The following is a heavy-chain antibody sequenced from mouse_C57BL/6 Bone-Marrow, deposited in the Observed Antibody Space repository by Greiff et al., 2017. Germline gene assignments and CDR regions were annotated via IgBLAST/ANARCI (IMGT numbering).Heavy chain of an antibody. D-gene: IGHD1-1*01. CDR3: ARVYYYGSSPHWYFDV. CDR1: GYTFTDYY. V-gene: IGHV1-76*01. Sequence: QVQLKQSGAELVRPGASVKLSCKASGYTFTDYYINWVKQRPGQGLEWIASIYPGSGNTYYNEKFKGKATLTAEKSSSTAYMQLSSLTSEDSAVYFCARVYYYGSSPHWYFDVWGTGTTVTVSS. CDR2: IYPGSGNT. J-gene: IGHJ1*03.